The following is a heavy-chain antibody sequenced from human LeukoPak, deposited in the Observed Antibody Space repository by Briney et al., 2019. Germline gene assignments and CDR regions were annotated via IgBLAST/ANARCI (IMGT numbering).Heavy chain of an antibody. CDR3: AKGAAAGTMGGTYYYYYYGMDV. Sequence: GGSLRLSCAASGVTFGDYAMHWVRQAPGKGLKWVSGISWNSSSIGYADSVKGRFTISRDNAKNSLYLQMNSLRAEDTALYYCAKGAAAGTMGGTYYYYYYGMDVWGQGTTVTVSS. CDR1: GVTFGDYA. V-gene: IGHV3-9*01. D-gene: IGHD6-13*01. J-gene: IGHJ6*02. CDR2: ISWNSSSI.